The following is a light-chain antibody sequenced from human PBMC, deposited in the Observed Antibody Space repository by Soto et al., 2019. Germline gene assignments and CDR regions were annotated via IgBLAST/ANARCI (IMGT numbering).Light chain of an antibody. J-gene: IGLJ2*01. CDR2: EVT. CDR1: STDVGSYNH. V-gene: IGLV2-23*02. Sequence: QSALSQPASVSGSPGQSITISCTGSSTDVGSYNHVSWFQQHPGKAPKLVISEVTRRPSGVSNRFSASKSDNTASLTISGLQAEDEADYYCCSYAGNSDVVFGGGTKVTVL. CDR3: CSYAGNSDVV.